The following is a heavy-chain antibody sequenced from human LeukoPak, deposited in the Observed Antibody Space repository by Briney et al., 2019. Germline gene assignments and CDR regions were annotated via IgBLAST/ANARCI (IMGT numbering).Heavy chain of an antibody. Sequence: GGSLRLSCAASGFTFSSYRMNWVRQAPGKGLEWVSYISSSSSTIYYADSVKGRSTISRDNSKSTVALQMYSLRAEDTAVYYCAKPAQTDCGGDCFFDYWGQGTLVTVSS. D-gene: IGHD2-21*02. V-gene: IGHV3-48*01. CDR2: ISSSSSTI. J-gene: IGHJ4*02. CDR3: AKPAQTDCGGDCFFDY. CDR1: GFTFSSYR.